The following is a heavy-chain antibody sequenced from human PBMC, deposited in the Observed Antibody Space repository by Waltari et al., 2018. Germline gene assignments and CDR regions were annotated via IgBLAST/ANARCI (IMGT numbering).Heavy chain of an antibody. J-gene: IGHJ4*02. Sequence: QLQLQESGSGLVKPSQTLSLTCAVSGGSISSGGYYWSWIRQPPGKGLEWIGYIYHSGSTYYNPSLKSRVTISVDRSKNQFSLKLSSVTAADTAVYYCARGGGYSGYDLDYWGQGTLVTVSS. V-gene: IGHV4-30-2*01. CDR3: ARGGGYSGYDLDY. CDR1: GGSISSGGYY. CDR2: IYHSGST. D-gene: IGHD5-12*01.